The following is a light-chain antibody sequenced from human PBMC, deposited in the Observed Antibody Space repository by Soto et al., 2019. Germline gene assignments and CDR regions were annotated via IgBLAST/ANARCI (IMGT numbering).Light chain of an antibody. V-gene: IGKV4-1*01. J-gene: IGKJ1*01. CDR2: WAS. Sequence: DIVMTQSPDSLAVSLGERATINCKSSQSVLYSSNNKNYLAWYQQKPGQPPELLIYWASTRESGVPDRFSGSGSETDFTLTINSLQAEDVAVYYCQQYYSIPRAFGQGTKVEIK. CDR1: QSVLYSSNNKNY. CDR3: QQYYSIPRA.